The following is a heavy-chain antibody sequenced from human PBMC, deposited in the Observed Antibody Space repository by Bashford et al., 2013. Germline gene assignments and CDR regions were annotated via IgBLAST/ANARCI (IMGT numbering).Heavy chain of an antibody. D-gene: IGHD6-13*01. J-gene: IGHJ4*02. CDR2: IIPGFGVE. CDR3: AIDLGVSSSWFYYFDF. CDR1: RQLQQLW. V-gene: IGHV1-69*04. Sequence: VASVKVVLQGFWRQLQQLWLQLGATAPGQGLAWMGRIIPGFGVENYAQKFQGRVRFTADRSTSTVYMELSSLRSEDTAVYYCAIDLGVSSSWFYYFDFWGQGTLVTVSS.